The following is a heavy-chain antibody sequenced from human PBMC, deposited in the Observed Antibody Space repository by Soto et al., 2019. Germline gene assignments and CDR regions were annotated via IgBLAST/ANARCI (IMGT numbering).Heavy chain of an antibody. CDR2: INAGNGNT. CDR3: AREDVYCSSTSCPSPDYYYYGMDV. D-gene: IGHD2-2*01. V-gene: IGHV1-3*01. J-gene: IGHJ6*02. CDR1: GYTFTSYD. Sequence: ASVKVSCKASGYTFTSYDMHWVRQAPGQRLEWMGWINAGNGNTKYSQKFQGRVTITRDTSASTAYMELSSLRSEDTAVYYCAREDVYCSSTSCPSPDYYYYGMDVWGQGTTVTVSS.